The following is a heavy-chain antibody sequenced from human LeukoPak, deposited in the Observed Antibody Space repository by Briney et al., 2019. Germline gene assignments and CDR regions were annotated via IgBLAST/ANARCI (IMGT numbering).Heavy chain of an antibody. D-gene: IGHD3-22*01. CDR2: ICDSGSTI. Sequence: GVPLRLSCAASGFTFNEYYILCTPNAPGKGLVGVSYICDSGSTIDYADSVNGRFTNTRDNAKNSVYLQMNNLRAEDTDVYYCKRDRLGDYAHSGYYDKWGQGTLVTASS. CDR1: GFTFNEYY. V-gene: IGHV3-11*01. J-gene: IGHJ4*02. CDR3: KRDRLGDYAHSGYYDK.